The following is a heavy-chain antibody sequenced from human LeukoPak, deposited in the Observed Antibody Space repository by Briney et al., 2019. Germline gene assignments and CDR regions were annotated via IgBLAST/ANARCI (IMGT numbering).Heavy chain of an antibody. CDR2: IIPMFGTA. V-gene: IGHV1-69*13. Sequence: ASVKVSCKASGGTFSSYAFSWVRQAPGQGLEWMGGIIPMFGTANYAQKFQGRVTITADESTSTAYMELSSLRSEDTAVYYCARVNPYGSGSYYETNYYYYYMDVWGKGTTVTISS. CDR1: GGTFSSYA. D-gene: IGHD3-10*01. J-gene: IGHJ6*03. CDR3: ARVNPYGSGSYYETNYYYYYMDV.